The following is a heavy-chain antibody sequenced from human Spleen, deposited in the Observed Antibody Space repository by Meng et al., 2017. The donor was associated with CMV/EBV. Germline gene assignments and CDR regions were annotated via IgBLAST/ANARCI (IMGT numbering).Heavy chain of an antibody. V-gene: IGHV4-59*01. D-gene: IGHD3-22*01. CDR2: INYRGTT. Sequence: SETLSLTCTVSGGSISRCLWSWIRQSPGKGLEWIGYINYRGTTNYNPSLKSRVTMSVDTSKHQFSLMLSSVTAADTAVYYCARGDYYDSNSSQVALDIWGQGARVTVSS. CDR1: GGSISRCL. J-gene: IGHJ3*02. CDR3: ARGDYYDSNSSQVALDI.